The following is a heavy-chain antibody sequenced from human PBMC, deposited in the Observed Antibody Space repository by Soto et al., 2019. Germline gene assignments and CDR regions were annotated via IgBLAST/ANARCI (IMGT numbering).Heavy chain of an antibody. CDR2: IWYDGSNK. Sequence: GGSLRLSCAASGFTFSSYGMHWVRQAPGKGLEWVAVIWYDGSNKYYADSVKGRFTISGDNSKNTLYLQMNSLRAEDTAVYYCARDPWWYSSSSWYFDYWGQGTLVTVSS. D-gene: IGHD6-6*01. CDR3: ARDPWWYSSSSWYFDY. CDR1: GFTFSSYG. V-gene: IGHV3-33*01. J-gene: IGHJ4*02.